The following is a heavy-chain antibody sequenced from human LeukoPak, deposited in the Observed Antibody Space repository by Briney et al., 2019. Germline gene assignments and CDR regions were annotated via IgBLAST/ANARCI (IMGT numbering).Heavy chain of an antibody. CDR1: GTSFSSYY. J-gene: IGHJ4*02. D-gene: IGHD4-17*01. CDR2: ANHSGYT. CDR3: ARMTTGHDF. V-gene: IGHV4-34*01. Sequence: PSETLSLTCAVSGTSFSSYYWSWIRQPPGKGLEWIGEANHSGYTNDNPSLKSRVTISVDTSKNQFSLRLRSVTAADTAVYFCARMTTGHDFWGQGTLVTVSS.